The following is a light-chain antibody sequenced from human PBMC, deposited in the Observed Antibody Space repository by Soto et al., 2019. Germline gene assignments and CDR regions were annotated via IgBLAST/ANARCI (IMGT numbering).Light chain of an antibody. J-gene: IGKJ1*01. CDR3: QQYDDYSRT. Sequence: DIQMTQSPSTLYASVGDRVTITCRASQSISVWVAWYQQKPGRAPSLLIYKASTLEGGVPSRFSGRGSGAEFTLTINSLQLDDFATYYCQQYDDYSRTFGQGTKVEVK. CDR2: KAS. V-gene: IGKV1-5*03. CDR1: QSISVW.